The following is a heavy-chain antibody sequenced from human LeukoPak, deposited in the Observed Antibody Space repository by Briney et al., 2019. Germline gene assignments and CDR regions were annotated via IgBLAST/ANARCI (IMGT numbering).Heavy chain of an antibody. CDR1: GFTFSNSW. J-gene: IGHJ6*04. D-gene: IGHD3/OR15-3a*01. CDR2: INGDESST. V-gene: IGHV3-74*01. CDR3: AREKGRTLDV. Sequence: GGSLRLSCAASGFTFSNSWVHWVRQAPGKGLVWVSRINGDESSTNYADSVKGRFTISRDNAKNTLFLQMNSLRAEDTAIYYCAREKGRTLDVWGKGTTVTISS.